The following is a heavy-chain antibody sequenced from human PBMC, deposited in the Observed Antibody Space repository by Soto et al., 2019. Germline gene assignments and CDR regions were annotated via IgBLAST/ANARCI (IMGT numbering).Heavy chain of an antibody. Sequence: QVQLVEAGGGVVQPGRSLRLSCAASGFTFSSYGMHWVRQAPGKGLEWGAVISYDGSNKYYADSVKGRFTISRDNSKNTLYLQMNSLRAEDTAVYYCAPWFGAFDYWGQGTLGSVSS. V-gene: IGHV3-30*03. J-gene: IGHJ4*02. CDR1: GFTFSSYG. D-gene: IGHD3-10*01. CDR2: ISYDGSNK. CDR3: APWFGAFDY.